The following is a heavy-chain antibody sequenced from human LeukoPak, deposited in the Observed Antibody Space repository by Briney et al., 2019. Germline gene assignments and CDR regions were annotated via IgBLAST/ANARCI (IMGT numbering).Heavy chain of an antibody. D-gene: IGHD3-3*01. CDR3: AKVLRVLDAFDI. CDR2: ISGSGGST. Sequence: GGSLRLSCAASGFTFSSYSMNWVRQAPGKGLEWVSAISGSGGSTYYADSVKGRFTISRDNSKNTLYLQMNSLRAEDTAVYYCAKVLRVLDAFDIWGQGTMVTVSS. J-gene: IGHJ3*02. CDR1: GFTFSSYS. V-gene: IGHV3-23*01.